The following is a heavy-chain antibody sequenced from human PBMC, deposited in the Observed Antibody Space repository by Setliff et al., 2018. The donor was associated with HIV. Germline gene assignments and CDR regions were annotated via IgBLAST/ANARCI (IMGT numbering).Heavy chain of an antibody. V-gene: IGHV1-18*04. CDR1: EYMILAYK. Sequence: ASVKVSCKATEYMILAYKMNWVRQAPGQGLEWMGWISAYNGNTNYAQKLKGRVTMTTDTYTSTAYMEVRSLRSDDTAVYYCARKGTGDAFDIWGQGTMVTVSS. D-gene: IGHD1-1*01. CDR3: ARKGTGDAFDI. CDR2: ISAYNGNT. J-gene: IGHJ3*02.